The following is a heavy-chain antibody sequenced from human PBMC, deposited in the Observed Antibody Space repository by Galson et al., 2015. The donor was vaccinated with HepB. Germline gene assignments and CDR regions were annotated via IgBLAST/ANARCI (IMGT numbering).Heavy chain of an antibody. D-gene: IGHD1-14*01. Sequence: WVASITYDGGDKYYADCVKGRFTVSRDNSKNTLYLEMNSLRTEDTAMYYCTTGEPPFIIGSRTGDFDSWGQGTLVTVSS. V-gene: IGHV3-30*01. CDR2: ITYDGGDK. CDR3: TTGEPPFIIGSRTGDFDS. J-gene: IGHJ4*02.